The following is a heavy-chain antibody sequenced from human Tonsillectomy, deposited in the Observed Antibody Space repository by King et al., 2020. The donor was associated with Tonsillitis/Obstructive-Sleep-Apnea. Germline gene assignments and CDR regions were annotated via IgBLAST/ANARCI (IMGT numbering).Heavy chain of an antibody. CDR1: GGTFSSSS. Sequence: VQLVQTGAEVKKPGASVKVSCKASGGTFSSSSISWVRQAPGQGLEWMGGIIPIFGTSTYAQNVQGGVTITADESTSTAYMELSSRRSEDTAVYYCASRVSGYSYDTDVDYWGQGTLVTVSS. CDR3: ASRVSGYSYDTDVDY. CDR2: IIPIFGTS. D-gene: IGHD5-18*01. J-gene: IGHJ4*02. V-gene: IGHV1-69*12.